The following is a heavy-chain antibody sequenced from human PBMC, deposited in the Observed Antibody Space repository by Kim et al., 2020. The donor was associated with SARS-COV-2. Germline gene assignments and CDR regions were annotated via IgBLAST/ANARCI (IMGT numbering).Heavy chain of an antibody. J-gene: IGHJ4*02. D-gene: IGHD2-2*01. CDR2: ISYDGNNK. CDR3: AKDQGKLGYCSSTSCPGPSYFDF. V-gene: IGHV3-30*18. Sequence: GGSLRLSCAASGFTFSTFAMNWVRQAPGKGLEWVAVISYDGNNKYYADSVKGRFTISRDNSKNTLCLQMDSLRAEDTAVYYCAKDQGKLGYCSSTSCPGPSYFDFWGQGTLVTVSS. CDR1: GFTFSTFA.